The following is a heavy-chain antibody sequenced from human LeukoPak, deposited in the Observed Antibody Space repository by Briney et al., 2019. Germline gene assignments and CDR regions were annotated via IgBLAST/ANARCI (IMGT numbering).Heavy chain of an antibody. Sequence: GGSLRLSCAASGFTFRNYWMSWVRQAPGTGLEWVANIKQDGSDRNYVTSVRGRFTISRDNARNTLYLQMNNLRAEDPAVYYCARDRRDGDKWPWGQGTLVTVSS. CDR1: GFTFRNYW. V-gene: IGHV3-7*01. CDR2: IKQDGSDR. J-gene: IGHJ5*02. CDR3: ARDRRDGDKWP. D-gene: IGHD5-24*01.